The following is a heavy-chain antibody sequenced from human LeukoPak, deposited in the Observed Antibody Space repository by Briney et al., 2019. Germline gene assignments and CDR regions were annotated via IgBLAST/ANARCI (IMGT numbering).Heavy chain of an antibody. CDR1: GGSISSYY. CDR3: ARHAGGEDSSVFDY. J-gene: IGHJ4*02. D-gene: IGHD3-22*01. CDR2: IFYSGST. V-gene: IGHV4-59*01. Sequence: PSETLSLTCTVSGGSISSYYWSWIRQPPGKGLEWIGYIFYSGSTNYNPSLKSRVTFSEDTSKNQFSLKLTSVTAADTAVYYCARHAGGEDSSVFDYWGQGTLVTVSS.